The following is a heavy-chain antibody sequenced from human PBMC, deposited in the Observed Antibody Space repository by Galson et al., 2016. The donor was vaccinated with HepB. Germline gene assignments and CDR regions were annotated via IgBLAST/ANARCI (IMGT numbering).Heavy chain of an antibody. CDR1: GFTFDTYG. D-gene: IGHD3-10*01. CDR2: IYYDGSEK. V-gene: IGHV3-33*06. J-gene: IGHJ6*02. CDR3: AKDLGVSLWFGEFRAPYGMDV. Sequence: SLRLSCAASGFTFDTYGMNWVRQAPGKGLEWVALIYYDGSEKYYGDSVKGRFTISRDNSKNTLYLQMNSLRAEDTALYYCAKDLGVSLWFGEFRAPYGMDVWGQGTTVTVSS.